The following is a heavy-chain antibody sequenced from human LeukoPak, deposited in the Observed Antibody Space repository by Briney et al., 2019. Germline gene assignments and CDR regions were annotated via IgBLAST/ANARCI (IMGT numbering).Heavy chain of an antibody. CDR1: GFTFSGYA. CDR3: ARGSSGSYYNSRFDY. J-gene: IGHJ4*02. CDR2: ISGSGGSP. Sequence: GGSLRLSCAASGFTFSGYAMSWVRHAPGKGLEWVSAISGSGGSPYYADSVKGRFTISRDNSQNMQYLQMNSLRAEDTAVYYCARGSSGSYYNSRFDYWGQGTLVTVSS. V-gene: IGHV3-23*01. D-gene: IGHD3-10*01.